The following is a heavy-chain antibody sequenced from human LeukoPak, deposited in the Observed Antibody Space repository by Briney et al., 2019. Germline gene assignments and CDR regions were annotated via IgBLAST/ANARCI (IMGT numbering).Heavy chain of an antibody. CDR3: ARHLSGITGYTYGRGIDY. Sequence: GGSLRLSCAASGSTFSSYWMSWVRQAPGKGLEWVANIKKDGSEKYSVDSVKGRFTISRDNAKTSLYLQMNSLRAEDTAVYYCARHLSGITGYTYGRGIDYWGQGTLVTVSS. V-gene: IGHV3-7*01. CDR1: GSTFSSYW. J-gene: IGHJ4*02. D-gene: IGHD5-18*01. CDR2: IKKDGSEK.